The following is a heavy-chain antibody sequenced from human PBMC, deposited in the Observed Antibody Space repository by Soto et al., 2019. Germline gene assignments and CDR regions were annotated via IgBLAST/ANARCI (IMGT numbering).Heavy chain of an antibody. V-gene: IGHV3-23*01. CDR1: GFTFSSYA. Sequence: GGSLRLSCAASGFTFSSYAMSWVRQAPGKGLEWVSAISGSGGSTYYADSVKGRFTISRDNSKNTLYLQMNSLRAEDTAVYYCAKGRSGWYSPNYYYYMDVWGKGTTVTVSS. CDR2: ISGSGGST. J-gene: IGHJ6*03. CDR3: AKGRSGWYSPNYYYYMDV. D-gene: IGHD6-19*01.